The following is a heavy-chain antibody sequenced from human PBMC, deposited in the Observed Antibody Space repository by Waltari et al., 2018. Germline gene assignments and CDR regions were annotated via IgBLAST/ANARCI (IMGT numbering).Heavy chain of an antibody. V-gene: IGHV1-69*02. CDR2: INPILGIA. Sequence: QVQLVQSGAAVKTPGSSVKVSCKASGGTFTSYTISWVRQAPGQGLEWMGRINPILGIANYAQKFQGRVTITADKSTSTAYMELSSLRSEDTAVYYCARSPWGDRGYSGSTMSYWGQGTLVTVSS. J-gene: IGHJ4*02. CDR3: ARSPWGDRGYSGSTMSY. CDR1: GGTFTSYT. D-gene: IGHD5-12*01.